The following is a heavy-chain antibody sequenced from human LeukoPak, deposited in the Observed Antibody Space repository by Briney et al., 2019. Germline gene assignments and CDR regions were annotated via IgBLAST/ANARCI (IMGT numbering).Heavy chain of an antibody. CDR1: GGSIGSGGYY. V-gene: IGHV4-31*03. Sequence: ASETLSLTCTVSGGSIGSGGYYWSWIRQHPGKGLEWIGYIYYSGSTYYNPSLKSRVTISVDTSKNQFSLKLSSVTAADTAVYYCAREKWELDYYYYGMDVWGQGTTVTVSS. CDR2: IYYSGST. D-gene: IGHD1-26*01. CDR3: AREKWELDYYYYGMDV. J-gene: IGHJ6*02.